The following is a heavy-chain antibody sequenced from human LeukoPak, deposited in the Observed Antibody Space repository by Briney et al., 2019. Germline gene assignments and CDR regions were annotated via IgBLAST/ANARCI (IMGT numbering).Heavy chain of an antibody. J-gene: IGHJ4*02. V-gene: IGHV3-23*01. D-gene: IGHD3-3*01. CDR1: GFTFSSYA. CDR2: ISGSGGST. Sequence: GGSLRLSCSASGFTFSSYAMHWVRQAPGKGLEWVSAISGSGGSTYYADSVKGRFTISRDNSKNTLYLQMNSLRAEDTAVYYCAKEGYYDFWGGYPTHFDYWGQGTLVTVSS. CDR3: AKEGYYDFWGGYPTHFDY.